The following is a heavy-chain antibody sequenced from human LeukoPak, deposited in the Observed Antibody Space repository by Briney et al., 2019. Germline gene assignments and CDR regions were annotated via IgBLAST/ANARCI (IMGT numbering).Heavy chain of an antibody. Sequence: SETLSLTCAVYGGSFSGYYWSWIRQPPGKGLEWIGEINHSGSTNYNPSLKSRVTISVDTSKNQFSLKLSSVTAADTAVYYCARSSWDKYNWFDPGAREPWSPSPQ. D-gene: IGHD2-2*01. CDR2: INHSGST. CDR3: ARSSWDKYNWFDP. V-gene: IGHV4-34*01. J-gene: IGHJ5*02. CDR1: GGSFSGYY.